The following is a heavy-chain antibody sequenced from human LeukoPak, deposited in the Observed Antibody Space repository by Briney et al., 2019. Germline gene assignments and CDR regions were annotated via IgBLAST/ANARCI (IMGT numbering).Heavy chain of an antibody. CDR2: ISYDGNNK. Sequence: PGRSLRLSCAASGFTFSSYGMHWVRQAPGKGLEWVAVISYDGNNKYYADSVKGRFTISRDNSKNTLYLQMNSLRAEDTAVYYCAKDRGYDLGPDYWGQGTLVAVSS. CDR3: AKDRGYDLGPDY. V-gene: IGHV3-30*18. J-gene: IGHJ4*02. D-gene: IGHD5-12*01. CDR1: GFTFSSYG.